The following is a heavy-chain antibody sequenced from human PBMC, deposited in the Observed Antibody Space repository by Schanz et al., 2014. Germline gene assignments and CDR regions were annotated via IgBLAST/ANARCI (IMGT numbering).Heavy chain of an antibody. J-gene: IGHJ3*02. D-gene: IGHD7-27*01. CDR3: ARENLNWEAFDI. CDR1: GFTFSDYY. V-gene: IGHV3-11*01. Sequence: VQLVESGGGFVQPGGSLRLSCAASGFTFSDYYMNWIRQAPGKGLEWISYISRDGTTSYYADSVKGRFTISRDNAKNSLYLEMTSLRGEDTAVYYCARENLNWEAFDIWGQGTVVTVSS. CDR2: ISRDGTTS.